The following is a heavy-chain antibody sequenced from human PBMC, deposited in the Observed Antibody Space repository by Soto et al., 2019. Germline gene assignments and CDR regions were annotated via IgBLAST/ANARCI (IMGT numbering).Heavy chain of an antibody. V-gene: IGHV5-51*01. CDR1: GCSFTSLW. D-gene: IGHD4-17*01. CDR3: ASHRPTTYGYYFDY. CDR2: IYPGDSDT. Sequence: GQSLKISCNGSGCSFTSLWIGRVRQMPGKGLEWMGIIYPGDSDTRYSPSFQGQVTISADKSISTAYLQWSSLKASDTAMYYCASHRPTTYGYYFDYWGQGTLVTVSS. J-gene: IGHJ4*02.